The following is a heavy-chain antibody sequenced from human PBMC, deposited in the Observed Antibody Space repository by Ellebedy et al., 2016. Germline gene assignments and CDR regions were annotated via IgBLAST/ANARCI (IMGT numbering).Heavy chain of an antibody. V-gene: IGHV3-23*01. CDR3: ARLLDVGYCSGGSCYFHYYMDV. CDR2: ISGSGGST. Sequence: GGSLRLSXAASGFTFSSYAMSWVRQAPGKGLEWVSAISGSGGSTYYADSVKGRFTISRDNAKNSLYLQMNSLRAEDTAVYYCARLLDVGYCSGGSCYFHYYMDVWGKGTTVTVSS. J-gene: IGHJ6*03. D-gene: IGHD2-15*01. CDR1: GFTFSSYA.